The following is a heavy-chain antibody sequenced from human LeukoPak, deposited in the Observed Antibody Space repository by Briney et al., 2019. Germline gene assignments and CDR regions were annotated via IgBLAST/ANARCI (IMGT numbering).Heavy chain of an antibody. D-gene: IGHD3-22*01. CDR3: ARVLTGYYDSSGYNNWFDH. CDR1: GGSFSGYY. J-gene: IGHJ5*02. CDR2: INHSGST. V-gene: IGHV4-34*01. Sequence: SETLSLTCAVYGGSFSGYYWSWIRQPPGKGLEWIGEINHSGSTNYNPSLKSRVAMSVDTSKNQFSLKLSSVTAADTAVYYCARVLTGYYDSSGYNNWFDHWGQGTLVTVSS.